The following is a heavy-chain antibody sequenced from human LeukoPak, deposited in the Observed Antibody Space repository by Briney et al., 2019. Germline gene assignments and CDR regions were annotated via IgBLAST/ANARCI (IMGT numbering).Heavy chain of an antibody. J-gene: IGHJ4*02. V-gene: IGHV3-23*01. CDR2: ISGSGGST. D-gene: IGHD3-9*01. CDR3: AKPTYDILTGYLYYFDY. CDR1: GFTFSTYA. Sequence: GGSLRLSCAATGFTFSTYAMSWVRQGPGKVLEWVSAISGSGGSTYYADSVKGRFTISRDNSKNTLYLQMNSLRAEDTAVYYCAKPTYDILTGYLYYFDYWGQGTLVTVSS.